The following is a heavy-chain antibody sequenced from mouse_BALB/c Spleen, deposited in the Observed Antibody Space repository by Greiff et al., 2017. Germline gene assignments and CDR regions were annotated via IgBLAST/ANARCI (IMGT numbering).Heavy chain of an antibody. CDR3: ARDDYGSAWFAY. CDR2: IYPGDGDT. V-gene: IGHV1-82*01. D-gene: IGHD1-1*01. Sequence: QVQLKQSGPELVKPGASVKISCKASGYAFSSSWMNWVKQRPGQGLEWIGRIYPGDGDTNYNGKFKGKATLTADKSSSTAYMQLSSLTSVDSAVYFCARDDYGSAWFAYWGQGTLVTVSA. CDR1: GYAFSSSW. J-gene: IGHJ3*01.